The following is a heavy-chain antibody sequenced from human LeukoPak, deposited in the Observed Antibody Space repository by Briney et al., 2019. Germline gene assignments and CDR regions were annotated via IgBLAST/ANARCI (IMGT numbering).Heavy chain of an antibody. D-gene: IGHD3-9*01. Sequence: ASVKVSCKASGYTFTGYYMLWVRQAPGQGLEWMGWINPNSGGTNYAQKFQGRVTMTRDTSISTAYMELSRLRSDDTAVYYCASLLFDYRNYYYYGMDVWGQGTTVTVSS. J-gene: IGHJ6*02. CDR2: INPNSGGT. CDR3: ASLLFDYRNYYYYGMDV. V-gene: IGHV1-2*02. CDR1: GYTFTGYY.